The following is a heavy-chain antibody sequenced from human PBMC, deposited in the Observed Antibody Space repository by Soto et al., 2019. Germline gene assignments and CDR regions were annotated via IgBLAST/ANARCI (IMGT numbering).Heavy chain of an antibody. J-gene: IGHJ5*02. CDR3: SRDLGS. V-gene: IGHV3-72*01. CDR1: GFTFSDHH. CDR2: IRNKANSYTT. Sequence: EVHLVESVGGLVQPGGSLRLSCAASGFTFSDHHMDWVRQAPGKGLEWVGRIRNKANSYTTEFAADGKGRLTISRDDSTNKLDQQMTRMNTEDKAVYYCSRDLGSWGQGTLVTVSS.